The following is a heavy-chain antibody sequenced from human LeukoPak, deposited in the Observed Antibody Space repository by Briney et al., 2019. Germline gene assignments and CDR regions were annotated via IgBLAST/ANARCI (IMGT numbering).Heavy chain of an antibody. Sequence: SETLSLTCAVYGGSFSGYYWSWIRQPPGKGLEWIGEINHSGSTNYNPSLKSRVTISVDTSKNQFSLKLSSVTAADTAVYYGARGRRDSSGYYLDYWGQGTLVTVSS. CDR2: INHSGST. D-gene: IGHD3-22*01. CDR1: GGSFSGYY. V-gene: IGHV4-34*01. J-gene: IGHJ4*02. CDR3: ARGRRDSSGYYLDY.